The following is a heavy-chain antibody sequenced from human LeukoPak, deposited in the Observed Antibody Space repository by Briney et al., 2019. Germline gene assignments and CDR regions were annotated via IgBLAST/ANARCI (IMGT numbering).Heavy chain of an antibody. V-gene: IGHV3-72*01. D-gene: IGHD1-26*01. CDR3: TRVRLGAATRYFDY. CDR2: IRNKANSYGT. J-gene: IGHJ4*02. Sequence: PGGSLRFSCAASGFSFSDHYMDWVRLAPGKGLEWVGRIRNKANSYGTEYAASVKGRFTISRDDSKDSLYLQMNSLRFEDTALYYCTRVRLGAATRYFDYWGQGTLVTASS. CDR1: GFSFSDHY.